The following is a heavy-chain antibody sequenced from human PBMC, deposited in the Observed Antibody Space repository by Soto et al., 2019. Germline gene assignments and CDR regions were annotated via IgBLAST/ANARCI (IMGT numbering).Heavy chain of an antibody. CDR3: ARAPMVLTRSYFDS. J-gene: IGHJ4*02. V-gene: IGHV4-59*01. CDR2: ISSSGNT. CDR1: DGSISNFY. D-gene: IGHD3-22*01. Sequence: SETLSLTCTVSDGSISNFYRSWIRQPPGKGLEWIGYISSSGNTNYNPSLKSRVSISVDTSKNQFSLNLTSVTAADTAVYYCARAPMVLTRSYFDSWGQGTPVTVSS.